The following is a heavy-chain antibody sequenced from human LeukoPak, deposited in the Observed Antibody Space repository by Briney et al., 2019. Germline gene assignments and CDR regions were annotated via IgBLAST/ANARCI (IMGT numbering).Heavy chain of an antibody. J-gene: IGHJ4*02. CDR2: INHSGST. Sequence: SETLSLTCAVYGGSFSGYYWSWIRQPPGKGLEWIGEINHSGSTNYNPSLKSRVTISVDTSKNQFSLKLSSVTAADTAVHYCAREGYCSSTSCYHFDYWGQGTLVTVSS. CDR1: GGSFSGYY. CDR3: AREGYCSSTSCYHFDY. D-gene: IGHD2-2*01. V-gene: IGHV4-34*01.